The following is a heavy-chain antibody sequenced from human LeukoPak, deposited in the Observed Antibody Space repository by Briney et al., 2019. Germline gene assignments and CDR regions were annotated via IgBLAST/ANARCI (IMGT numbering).Heavy chain of an antibody. CDR1: GFTFSSYG. J-gene: IGHJ6*02. CDR2: ISYDGSNK. Sequence: GRSLRLSCAASGFTFSSYGMHWVRQAPGKGLEWVAVISYDGSNKYYADSVKGRFTISRDNSKNTLYLQMNSLRAEDTAVYYCAKAEQYIVVVPAALSDVWGQGTTVTVSS. D-gene: IGHD2-2*01. CDR3: AKAEQYIVVVPAALSDV. V-gene: IGHV3-30*18.